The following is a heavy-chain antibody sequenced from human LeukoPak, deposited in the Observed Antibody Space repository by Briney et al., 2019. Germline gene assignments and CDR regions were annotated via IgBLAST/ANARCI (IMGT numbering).Heavy chain of an antibody. V-gene: IGHV4-34*01. CDR2: INHSGST. D-gene: IGHD2-2*01. Sequence: SETLSLTCAVYGGSFSGYYWSWIRQSPGKGLEWIGEINHSGSTNYNPSLKSRVTISVDTSKNQFSLKLSSVTAADTAVYYCARIRGGCSSTSCYGYYYYYGMDVWGQGTTVTVSS. J-gene: IGHJ6*02. CDR1: GGSFSGYY. CDR3: ARIRGGCSSTSCYGYYYYYGMDV.